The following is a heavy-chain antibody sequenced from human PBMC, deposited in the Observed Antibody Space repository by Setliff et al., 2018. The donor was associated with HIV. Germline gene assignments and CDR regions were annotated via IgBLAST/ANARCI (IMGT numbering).Heavy chain of an antibody. CDR2: IYYSGNT. Sequence: SETLSLTCTVSGDSISSDGGSISGGHNYWSWIRQPPGKGLEWIGSIYYSGNTYYNPSLKSRVTISTDTSRNQFSLRLSSVTAADTAIYYCARVPTSSWYVTTQRTKEYFHHWGQGTLVTVSS. CDR1: GDSISSDGGSISGGHNY. D-gene: IGHD6-13*01. CDR3: ARVPTSSWYVTTQRTKEYFHH. V-gene: IGHV4-39*07. J-gene: IGHJ1*01.